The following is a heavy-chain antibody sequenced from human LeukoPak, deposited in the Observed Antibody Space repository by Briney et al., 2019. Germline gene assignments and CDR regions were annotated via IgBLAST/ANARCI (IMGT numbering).Heavy chain of an antibody. CDR2: IKQDGSEK. V-gene: IGHV3-7*01. D-gene: IGHD2-2*01. CDR3: ARDQGAPAHDAFDI. Sequence: GGSLRLSCAASGFSLSGYWMTWVRQAPGKGLEWVANIKQDGSEKYYVDSVKGRFTISRDNAKNSLYLQMNSLRAEDTAVYYCARDQGAPAHDAFDIWGQGTMVTVSS. CDR1: GFSLSGYW. J-gene: IGHJ3*02.